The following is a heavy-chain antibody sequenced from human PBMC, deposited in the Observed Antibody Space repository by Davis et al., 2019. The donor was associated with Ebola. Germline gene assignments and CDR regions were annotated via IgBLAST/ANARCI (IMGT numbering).Heavy chain of an antibody. Sequence: PGGSLRLSCAASGFTFSNYAMSWVRQAPGKGLEWVSTLGNTGAPTYYADSVKGRFTISRDNSKNTLYLQMNSLGAEDAAIYYCAKDTGTDTSMIFDSWGQGTLVTVSS. J-gene: IGHJ4*02. V-gene: IGHV3-23*01. CDR3: AKDTGTDTSMIFDS. D-gene: IGHD5-18*01. CDR2: LGNTGAPT. CDR1: GFTFSNYA.